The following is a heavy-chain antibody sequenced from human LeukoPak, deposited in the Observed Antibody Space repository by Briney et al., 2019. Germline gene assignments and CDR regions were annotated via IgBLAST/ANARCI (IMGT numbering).Heavy chain of an antibody. D-gene: IGHD4-17*01. CDR3: ATGYGDFRVEGRYFYS. J-gene: IGHJ4*02. CDR1: GGSISSSIYY. V-gene: IGHV4-39*07. CDR2: IYYSGST. Sequence: SETLSLTCTVSGGSISSSIYYWGWIRQPPGKGLEWIGSIYYSGSTYYNPSLKSRVTISIDTSKKHFFLKLKSVTAADTAVYYCATGYGDFRVEGRYFYSWGQGTLVTVSS.